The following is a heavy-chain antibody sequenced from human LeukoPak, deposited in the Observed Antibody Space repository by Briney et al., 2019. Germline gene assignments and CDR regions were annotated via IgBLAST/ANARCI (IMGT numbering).Heavy chain of an antibody. CDR2: IYPNSGGT. D-gene: IGHD4-17*01. J-gene: IGHJ4*02. CDR3: RTDRYGDYGDYIDY. Sequence: ASVKVSCKASGYTFTGYYMHWVRQAPGQGLEWMGLIYPNSGGTNYAQKFQGRVTMTRDTSISTAYMEMSRLRSDDTAVYYCRTDRYGDYGDYIDYWGQGTLVTVSS. V-gene: IGHV1-2*02. CDR1: GYTFTGYY.